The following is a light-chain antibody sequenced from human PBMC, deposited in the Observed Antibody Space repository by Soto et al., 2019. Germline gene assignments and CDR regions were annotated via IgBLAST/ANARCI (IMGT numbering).Light chain of an antibody. V-gene: IGKV1-33*01. CDR1: QDITNY. CDR2: DAY. Sequence: DIQMNQSPSSLSASVGDRVTITCQASQDITNYLNWYQQKPGKPHKLLINDAYNLETGVPSRFIGSESRTHFTFTFNSLQPEDFATSYCQQYDELPITVGQGTRLDIK. J-gene: IGKJ5*01. CDR3: QQYDELPIT.